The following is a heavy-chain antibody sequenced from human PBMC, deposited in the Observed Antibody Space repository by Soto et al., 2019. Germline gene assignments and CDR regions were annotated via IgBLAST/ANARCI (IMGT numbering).Heavy chain of an antibody. CDR1: GFTFSGPA. D-gene: IGHD3-10*01. J-gene: IGHJ4*02. V-gene: IGHV3-73*01. CDR2: IRSTANSYAK. CDR3: TTRYGSGSLGVH. Sequence: PGGSLRLFCAASGFTFSGPALHSVRQAAGKGLEWVGRIRSTANSYAKAYASWVKGTFSISRDDSKNTAYLQINSLNTEDTAVYYCTTRYGSGSLGVHWGQGILVTVSS.